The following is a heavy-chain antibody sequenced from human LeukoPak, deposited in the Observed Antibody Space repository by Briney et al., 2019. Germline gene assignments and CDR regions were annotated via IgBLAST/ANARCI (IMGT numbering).Heavy chain of an antibody. CDR2: ISAYNGNT. CDR1: GYTFTSYG. CDR3: ARHIVVVPAAAGAGMDV. V-gene: IGHV1-18*04. Sequence: ASVKVSCKASGYTFTSYGISWVRQAPGQGLEWIGWISAYNGNTNYAQKLQGRVTMTTDTSTSTAYMELRSRRSDDTAVYYCARHIVVVPAAAGAGMDVWGKGTTVTVSS. D-gene: IGHD2-2*01. J-gene: IGHJ6*04.